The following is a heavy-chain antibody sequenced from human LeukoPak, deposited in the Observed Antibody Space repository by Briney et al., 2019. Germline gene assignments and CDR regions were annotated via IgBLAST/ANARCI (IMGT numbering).Heavy chain of an antibody. CDR2: IYHTGGA. CDR1: GFTFSTYW. V-gene: IGHV4-34*08. CDR3: AYNRAFALDN. J-gene: IGHJ4*02. D-gene: IGHD1-14*01. Sequence: GSLRLSCAASGFTFSTYWMSWVRQPPGKGLEWIGEIYHTGGANYKPSLKSRVTMSVDTSNNHFSLKLTSVTAADTAVYFCAYNRAFALDNWGQGTLVTVSS.